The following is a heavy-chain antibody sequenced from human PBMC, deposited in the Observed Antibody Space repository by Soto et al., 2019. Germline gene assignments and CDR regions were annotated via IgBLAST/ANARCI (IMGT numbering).Heavy chain of an antibody. CDR1: GFPFTKAW. J-gene: IGHJ4*02. V-gene: IGHV3-23*04. D-gene: IGHD1-26*01. CDR2: ISGSGGST. Sequence: EVQLVESGGSLVTPGGSLRLSCAASGFPFTKAWMTWVRQAPGKGLEWVSAISGSGGSTYYADSVKGRFTISRDNSKNTLYLQMNSLRAEDTAVYYCAIDSGGYGAYFDYWGQGTLVTVSS. CDR3: AIDSGGYGAYFDY.